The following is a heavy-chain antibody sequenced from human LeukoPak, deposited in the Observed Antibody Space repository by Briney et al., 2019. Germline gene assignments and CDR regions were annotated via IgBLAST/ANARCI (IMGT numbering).Heavy chain of an antibody. Sequence: GGSLRLSCAASGFTFSNYWMHWVRQAPGKGLVWVSRLNSDGSSTSYADSVKGRFTISRDNAKNSLYLQMNSLRAEDTAVYYCASRDGDSSGWGLYYYYYMDVWGKGTTVTVSS. J-gene: IGHJ6*03. CDR1: GFTFSNYW. D-gene: IGHD6-19*01. CDR2: LNSDGSST. V-gene: IGHV3-74*01. CDR3: ASRDGDSSGWGLYYYYYMDV.